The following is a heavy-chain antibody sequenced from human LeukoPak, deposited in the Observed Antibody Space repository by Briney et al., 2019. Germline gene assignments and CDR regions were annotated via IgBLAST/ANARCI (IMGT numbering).Heavy chain of an antibody. CDR2: IIPIFGTA. CDR1: GGTFSSYA. V-gene: IGHV1-69*05. CDR3: ARDRAVGATTRFDY. J-gene: IGHJ4*02. D-gene: IGHD1-26*01. Sequence: GSSVKVSCKASGGTFSSYAISWVRQAPGQGLEWMGGIIPIFGTANYAQKFQGRVTITTDESTSTAYMELSSLRSEDTAVYYCARDRAVGATTRFDYWGQGTLVTVSS.